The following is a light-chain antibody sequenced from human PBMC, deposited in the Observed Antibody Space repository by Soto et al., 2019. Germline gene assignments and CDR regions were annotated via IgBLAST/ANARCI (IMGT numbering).Light chain of an antibody. CDR2: DVS. J-gene: IGLJ1*01. Sequence: QSVLTQPRSVSGSPGHSVTISCTGTTVDVGTYVSWYQQLPGKAPKLVVYDVSERPAGVPHRFSGSKSGNTASLTISGLQAEDEADYYCCSYSAKSFVFGTGTKLTVL. CDR3: CSYSAKSFV. V-gene: IGLV2-11*01. CDR1: TVDVGTY.